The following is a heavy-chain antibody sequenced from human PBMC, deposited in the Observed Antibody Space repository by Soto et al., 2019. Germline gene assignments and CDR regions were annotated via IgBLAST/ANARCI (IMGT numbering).Heavy chain of an antibody. CDR2: ISGSGGNT. V-gene: IGHV3-23*01. D-gene: IGHD3-22*01. CDR1: GFTFSSHV. Sequence: GGSLRLSCAASGFTFSSHVMSWVRQAPGKGLEWVSAISGSGGNTYYADSVKGRFTISRDNSKNTLFLQMNSLRAEDTALYFCAKEMGDYYDSSGSWFDPWGQGTLVTVSS. J-gene: IGHJ5*02. CDR3: AKEMGDYYDSSGSWFDP.